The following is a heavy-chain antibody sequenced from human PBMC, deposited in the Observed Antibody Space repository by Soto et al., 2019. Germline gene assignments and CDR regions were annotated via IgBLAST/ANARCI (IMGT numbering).Heavy chain of an antibody. CDR3: ARIRLVTGTNYYYGLDV. Sequence: SGPTLVNPTQTLTLTCTFSGFSLSTSAMCVSWIRQPPGKALEWLALIHWDDDKYYSTSLTTRLTISKDTSKNQVVLTMTNMDPVDTATYYCARIRLVTGTNYYYGLDVWGQGTTVTVSS. CDR1: GFSLSTSAMC. CDR2: IHWDDDK. J-gene: IGHJ6*02. D-gene: IGHD1-7*01. V-gene: IGHV2-70*01.